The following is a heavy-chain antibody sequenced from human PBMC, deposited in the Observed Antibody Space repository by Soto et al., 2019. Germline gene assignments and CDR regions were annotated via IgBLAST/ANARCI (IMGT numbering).Heavy chain of an antibody. D-gene: IGHD3-22*01. J-gene: IGHJ5*02. CDR2: ISSSGSTI. Sequence: QVQLVESGGGVVKTSGSLRIACAASGFTFSDYYMSWVRQAPGKGLEWVSYISSSGSTIYYADSVKGRFTISRDNAKNSVYLQMNCLRAEDTALYFCAKMSSENYYDPVFSWGQGTLVTVSS. CDR1: GFTFSDYY. CDR3: AKMSSENYYDPVFS. V-gene: IGHV3-11*01.